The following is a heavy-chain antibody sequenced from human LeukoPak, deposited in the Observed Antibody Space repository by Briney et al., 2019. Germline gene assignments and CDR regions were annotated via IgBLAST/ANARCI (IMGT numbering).Heavy chain of an antibody. CDR3: ARDGDYGDYDFDY. J-gene: IGHJ4*02. V-gene: IGHV3-11*06. CDR2: ISSSSSYT. CDR1: GFTFRDYY. D-gene: IGHD4-17*01. Sequence: GGSLRLSCASSGFTFRDYYMSWIRKAPGKGLEWVSYISSSSSYTNYADSVKGRSTISRDNAKNSLYLQMNSLRAEDTAVYYCARDGDYGDYDFDYWGQGTLVTVSS.